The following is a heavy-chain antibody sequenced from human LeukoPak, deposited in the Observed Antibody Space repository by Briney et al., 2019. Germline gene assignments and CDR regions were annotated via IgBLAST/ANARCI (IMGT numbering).Heavy chain of an antibody. Sequence: EALVKVSCKASGGTFSSYAISWVRQAPGQGLEWMGGIIPIFGTANYAQKFQGRVTITADESTSTAYMELSSLRSEDTAVYYCARKGITIFGVVVDAFDIWGQETMVTVSS. V-gene: IGHV1-69*13. CDR1: GGTFSSYA. CDR3: ARKGITIFGVVVDAFDI. CDR2: IIPIFGTA. D-gene: IGHD3-3*01. J-gene: IGHJ3*02.